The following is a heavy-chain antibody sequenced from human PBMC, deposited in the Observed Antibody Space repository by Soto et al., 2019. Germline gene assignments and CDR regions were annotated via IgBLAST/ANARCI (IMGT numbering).Heavy chain of an antibody. J-gene: IGHJ2*01. CDR1: GYTFTSYG. D-gene: IGHD6-19*01. CDR2: ISAGNGNT. Sequence: QVQLVQSGAEVKKPGASVKVSCKASGYTFTSYGISWVRQAPGQGLEWMGWISAGNGNTKYSQKFQGRVTITRDTSASTAYMELSSLRSEDTAVYYCARYSSGWYKNWYFDLWGRGTLVTVSS. CDR3: ARYSSGWYKNWYFDL. V-gene: IGHV1-18*01.